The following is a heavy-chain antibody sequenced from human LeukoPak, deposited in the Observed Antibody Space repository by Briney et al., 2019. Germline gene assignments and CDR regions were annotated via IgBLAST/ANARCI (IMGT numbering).Heavy chain of an antibody. CDR1: GYTFTSYG. D-gene: IGHD3-22*01. CDR3: AKDEGVVVIGHNAPYY. CDR2: ISAYNGNT. Sequence: GASVKVSCKASGYTFTSYGISWVRQAPGQGLEWMGWISAYNGNTNYAQKLQGRVTMTTDTSTSTAYMELRSLRAEDTAVYYCAKDEGVVVIGHNAPYYWGQGTLVTVSS. V-gene: IGHV1-18*01. J-gene: IGHJ4*02.